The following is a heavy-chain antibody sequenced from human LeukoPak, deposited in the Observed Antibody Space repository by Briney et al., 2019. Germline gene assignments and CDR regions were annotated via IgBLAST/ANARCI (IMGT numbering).Heavy chain of an antibody. V-gene: IGHV1-2*02. CDR3: ARRWGIEELLRNDY. Sequence: ASVKVSCKASGYTFTGYYMHWVRQAPGQGLEWMGWINPNSGGTNYAQKFQGRVTMTRDTSISTAYMELSRLRSDDTAVYYCARRWGIEELLRNDYWGQGTLVTVSS. J-gene: IGHJ4*02. CDR2: INPNSGGT. CDR1: GYTFTGYY. D-gene: IGHD1-26*01.